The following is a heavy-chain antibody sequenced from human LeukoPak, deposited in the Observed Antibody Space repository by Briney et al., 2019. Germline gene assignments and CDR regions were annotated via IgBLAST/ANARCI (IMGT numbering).Heavy chain of an antibody. J-gene: IGHJ4*02. CDR2: IYTTGST. D-gene: IGHD6-13*01. CDR3: ARAGSSWYYFDY. Sequence: SETLSLTCTVSGDSISSGSFCWSWIRQPAGKGLDWIGHIYTTGSTNYNPSLKSRVTISVDTSKNQFSLKLSSVTAADTAVYYCARAGSSWYYFDYWGQGTLVTVSS. CDR1: GDSISSGSFC. V-gene: IGHV4-61*09.